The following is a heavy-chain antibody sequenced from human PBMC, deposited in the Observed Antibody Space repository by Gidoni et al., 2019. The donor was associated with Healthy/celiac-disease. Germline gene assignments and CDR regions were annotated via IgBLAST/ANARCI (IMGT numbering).Heavy chain of an antibody. D-gene: IGHD5-12*01. CDR3: TKDIPGYSGPSPLDS. Sequence: EVQLVESGGGLVRPGRSLRLSCAASGFNFGDYAMFWVRPFPGKGLEWFSGIYWNGGVIGYADSVKGRFTISRDNGKNSLYLQMNSLRSEDTALYYCTKDIPGYSGPSPLDSWGQGTLVTVSS. J-gene: IGHJ4*02. CDR2: IYWNGGVI. CDR1: GFNFGDYA. V-gene: IGHV3-9*01.